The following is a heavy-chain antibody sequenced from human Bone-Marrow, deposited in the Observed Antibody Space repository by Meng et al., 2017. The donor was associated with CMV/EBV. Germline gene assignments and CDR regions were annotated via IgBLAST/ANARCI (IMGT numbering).Heavy chain of an antibody. J-gene: IGHJ4*02. V-gene: IGHV3-9*01. D-gene: IGHD2-15*01. CDR3: ARGVAPIDY. Sequence: SLKISCAASGFTFDDYAMHWVRQAPGKGLEWVSGISWNSGSTYYADSVKGRFTISRDNAKNSLYLQMNSLRAEDTAVYYCARGVAPIDYWGQGTLVTVSS. CDR1: GFTFDDYA. CDR2: ISWNSGST.